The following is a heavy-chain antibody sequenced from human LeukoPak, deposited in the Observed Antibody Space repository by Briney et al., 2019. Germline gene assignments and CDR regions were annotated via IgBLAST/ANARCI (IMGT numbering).Heavy chain of an antibody. CDR1: GYTFTNYA. D-gene: IGHD6-13*01. CDR3: AALYSPKTNWFDP. CDR2: ISAYNGNT. V-gene: IGHV1-18*01. J-gene: IGHJ5*02. Sequence: ASVKVSCKASGYTFTNYAVNWVRQAPGQGLEWMGWISAYNGNTNYAQKLQGRVTMTTDTSTSTAYMELRSLRSDDTAVYYCAALYSPKTNWFDPWGQGTLVTVSS.